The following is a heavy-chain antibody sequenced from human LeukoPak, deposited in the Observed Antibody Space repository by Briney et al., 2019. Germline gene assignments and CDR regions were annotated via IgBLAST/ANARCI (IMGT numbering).Heavy chain of an antibody. J-gene: IGHJ6*03. V-gene: IGHV4-38-2*02. CDR2: IYHTGRA. CDR3: ARDEFCNADSCSYMDV. Sequence: SETLSLTCTVSGYSIRSGYFWGWIRQPPGKGLEWIGSIYHTGRAYYNASLKSRVTISVDRSKNQFSLKLTSMTATDTAVYYCARDEFCNADSCSYMDVWGKGTSVTVSS. CDR1: GYSIRSGYF. D-gene: IGHD2/OR15-2a*01.